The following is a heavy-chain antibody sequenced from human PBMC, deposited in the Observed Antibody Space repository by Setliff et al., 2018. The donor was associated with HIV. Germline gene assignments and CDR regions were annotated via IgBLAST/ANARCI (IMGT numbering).Heavy chain of an antibody. J-gene: IGHJ5*02. CDR3: ALPYCSGGNCWSSASLPPAGWFDP. Sequence: ASVKVSCKASGGTFSSYVVSWVRQAPGQGPEWMGGIIPMYGVTNYAQKFQGRVTITTDESTSTAYMELSSLRSEDTAVYYCALPYCSGGNCWSSASLPPAGWFDPWGQGTLVTVSS. V-gene: IGHV1-69*05. CDR2: IIPMYGVT. CDR1: GGTFSSYV. D-gene: IGHD2-15*01.